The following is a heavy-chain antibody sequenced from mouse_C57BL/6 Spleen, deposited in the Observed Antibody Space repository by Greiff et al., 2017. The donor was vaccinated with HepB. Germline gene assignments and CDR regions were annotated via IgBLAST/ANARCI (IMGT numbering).Heavy chain of an antibody. CDR1: GYTFTDYY. J-gene: IGHJ4*01. D-gene: IGHD1-1*01. V-gene: IGHV1-26*01. CDR3: ARYLLLRGAMDY. Sequence: VQLQQSGPELVKPGASVKISCTASGYTFTDYYMTWVKQSHGKSLEWIGDINPNNGGTSYNQKFKGKATLTVDKSSSTAYMELRSLTSEDSAVYYCARYLLLRGAMDYWGQGTSVTVSS. CDR2: INPNNGGT.